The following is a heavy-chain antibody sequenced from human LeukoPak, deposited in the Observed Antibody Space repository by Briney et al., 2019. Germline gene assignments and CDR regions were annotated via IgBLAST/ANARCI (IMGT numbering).Heavy chain of an antibody. CDR2: INSDGSST. CDR1: GFTFSSYW. V-gene: IGHV3-74*01. D-gene: IGHD2-15*01. J-gene: IGHJ5*02. CDR3: ARGADGVSSNSRGWFDP. Sequence: GGSLRLSCAASGFTFSSYWMHWVRQAPGKGLVWVSRINSDGSSTSYADSVKGRFTISRDNAKNTLYLQMNSLRAEDTAVYSCARGADGVSSNSRGWFDPWGQGTLVTVSS.